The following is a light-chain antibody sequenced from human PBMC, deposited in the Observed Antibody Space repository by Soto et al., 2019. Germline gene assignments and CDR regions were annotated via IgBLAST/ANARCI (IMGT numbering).Light chain of an antibody. J-gene: IGKJ2*01. CDR2: DAS. V-gene: IGKV3-15*01. CDR3: QHYNNWPPYT. Sequence: ELGMTQSPATLSLSPGERATLSCRASQSVNSDLAWYQQKPGQAPRLLIYDASTRAAGVPARFTGSGSETEFTLTISSLQSEDYAVYYCQHYNNWPPYTFGQGTKVDIK. CDR1: QSVNSD.